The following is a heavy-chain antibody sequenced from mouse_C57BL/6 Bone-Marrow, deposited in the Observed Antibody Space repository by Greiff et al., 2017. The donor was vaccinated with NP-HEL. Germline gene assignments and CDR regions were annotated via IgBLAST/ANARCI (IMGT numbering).Heavy chain of an antibody. CDR1: GFTFSSYA. CDR2: ISDGGSYT. V-gene: IGHV5-4*01. D-gene: IGHD1-1*01. J-gene: IGHJ1*03. CDR3: ARVDDGSSWSDWYFDV. Sequence: EVLLVESGGGLVQPGGSLKLSCAASGFTFSSYAMSWVRQTPEKRLEWVATISDGGSYTYYPDNVKGRFTISRDNAKNNLYLQRSHLKTEDKAMYYCARVDDGSSWSDWYFDVWGTGTTVTVSS.